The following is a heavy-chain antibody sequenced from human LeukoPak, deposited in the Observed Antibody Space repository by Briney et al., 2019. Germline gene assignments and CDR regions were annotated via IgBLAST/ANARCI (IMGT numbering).Heavy chain of an antibody. CDR3: ARSLASRQPLDY. CDR1: GFTFSSYA. J-gene: IGHJ4*02. V-gene: IGHV3-30-3*01. D-gene: IGHD2-2*01. CDR2: ISYDGSNK. Sequence: QPGGSLRLSCAASGFTFSSYAMHWVRQAPGKWLEWVAVISYDGSNKYYADSVKGRFTISRDNSKNTLYLQMNSLRAEDTAVYYCARSLASRQPLDYWGQGTLVTVSS.